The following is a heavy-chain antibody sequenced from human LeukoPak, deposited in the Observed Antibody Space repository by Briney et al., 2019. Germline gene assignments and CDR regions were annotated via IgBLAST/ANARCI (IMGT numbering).Heavy chain of an antibody. J-gene: IGHJ2*01. CDR1: GFTFSSSE. Sequence: PGGSLRLSCTASGFTFSSSEINWVRQAPGKGLEWVSYINSNGDFKYYADSVKGRFTISRDNSKNTLYLQVNSLRAEDTAVYYCAKEGDYGYWYFDLWGRGTLVPVSS. V-gene: IGHV3-23*01. CDR3: AKEGDYGYWYFDL. CDR2: INSNGDFK. D-gene: IGHD4-17*01.